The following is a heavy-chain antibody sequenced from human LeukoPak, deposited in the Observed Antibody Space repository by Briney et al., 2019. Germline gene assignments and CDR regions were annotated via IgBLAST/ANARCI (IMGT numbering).Heavy chain of an antibody. CDR3: ARVTLYSSTWYFDY. V-gene: IGHV4-59*08. D-gene: IGHD6-13*01. J-gene: IGHJ4*02. CDR1: GGSISSNY. CDR2: ISYSGST. Sequence: SETLSLTCTVSGGSISSNYWSWIRQPPGKGLEWIGYISYSGSTNYNPSLKSRVTISVDTSKTQFSLKLSSVTAADTAVYYCARVTLYSSTWYFDYWGQGTLVTVSS.